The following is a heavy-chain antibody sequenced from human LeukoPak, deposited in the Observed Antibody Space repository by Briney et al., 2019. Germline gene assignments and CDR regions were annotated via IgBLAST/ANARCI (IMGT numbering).Heavy chain of an antibody. D-gene: IGHD4-17*01. CDR3: ARSGKDYGEGYYYYYGMDV. CDR1: GFTFSSCW. J-gene: IGHJ6*04. Sequence: GGSLRLSCAASGFTFSSCWMHWVRQAPGKGLVWVSRINSDGSSTSYADSVKGRFTISRDNAKNTLYLQMNSLRAEDTAVYYCARSGKDYGEGYYYYYGMDVWGKGTTVTVSS. V-gene: IGHV3-74*01. CDR2: INSDGSST.